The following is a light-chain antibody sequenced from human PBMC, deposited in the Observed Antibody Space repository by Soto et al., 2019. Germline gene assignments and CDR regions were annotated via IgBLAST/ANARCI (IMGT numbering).Light chain of an antibody. J-gene: IGLJ1*01. CDR1: SSNIGAIYG. Sequence: QSLLTRPPSVSGAPGQRVTISCTGSSSNIGAIYGVHWYQQLPGTAPKLLIYVNTNRPSGVPDRFSASKSGTSASLAITGLQAEDEADYYCQSYDDSLSAFVFGTGTKVTVL. CDR2: VNT. V-gene: IGLV1-40*01. CDR3: QSYDDSLSAFV.